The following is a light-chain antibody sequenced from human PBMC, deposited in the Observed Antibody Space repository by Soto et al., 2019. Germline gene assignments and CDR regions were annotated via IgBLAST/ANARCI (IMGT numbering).Light chain of an antibody. V-gene: IGKV1-12*02. CDR2: AAS. CDR3: QQSYTAPFT. CDR1: QGVSSW. J-gene: IGKJ3*01. Sequence: DIQMAQSPSYVSASVGDSVTISCRASQGVSSWLAWFQQHPGKAPSLLIYAASSLQSGVPSRFSGSGSATDFTLTISSLQVEDFATYFCQQSYTAPFTFGPGTKVDIK.